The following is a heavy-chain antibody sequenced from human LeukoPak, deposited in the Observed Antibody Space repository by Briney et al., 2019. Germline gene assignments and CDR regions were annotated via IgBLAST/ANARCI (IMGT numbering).Heavy chain of an antibody. J-gene: IGHJ4*02. Sequence: GGSLRLSCAASGFTFGSYAMYWVRQAPGKGLEWVSGIFGSGGSAHYAASVKGRFTISRDNSKNTVYLQMDSLRAEDTAIYYCAKTTTGYSSGRYPAWPIDYWGQGTLVTVSS. V-gene: IGHV3-23*01. CDR2: IFGSGGSA. CDR1: GFTFGSYA. CDR3: AKTTTGYSSGRYPAWPIDY. D-gene: IGHD2-15*01.